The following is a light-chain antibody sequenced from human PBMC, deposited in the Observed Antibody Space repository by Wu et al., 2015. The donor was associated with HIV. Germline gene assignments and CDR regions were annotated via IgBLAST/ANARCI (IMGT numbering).Light chain of an antibody. CDR2: GAS. CDR3: HQYGSTPIT. V-gene: IGKV3-20*01. J-gene: IGKJ5*01. Sequence: NVLTQSPGTLSLSPGERVTLSCRASQAVNVFLAWYQKKPGLAPRLLIYGASRRATGIPDRFSGSGSGTDFNLSISRLEPEDFAFYYCHQYGSTPITFGQGTRLEIK. CDR1: QAVNVF.